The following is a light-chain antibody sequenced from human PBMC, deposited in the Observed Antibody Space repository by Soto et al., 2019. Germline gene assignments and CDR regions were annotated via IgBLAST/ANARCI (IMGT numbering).Light chain of an antibody. J-gene: IGKJ1*01. Sequence: EIVLTQSPATLSVSPGERVTFSCRASQSVSSYLAWYQQKPGQAPRLLIYGASTRATGAPARFSGSGSGTEFTLTISSLQSEDLAVYYCQQYNNWPPWTFGQGTKVDIK. CDR1: QSVSSY. V-gene: IGKV3-15*01. CDR2: GAS. CDR3: QQYNNWPPWT.